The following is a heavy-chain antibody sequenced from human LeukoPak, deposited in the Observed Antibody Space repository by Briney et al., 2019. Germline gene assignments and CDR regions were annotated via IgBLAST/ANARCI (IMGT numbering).Heavy chain of an antibody. D-gene: IGHD1-26*01. CDR1: GDSVSSNSAA. CDR2: TYYRSKWYN. J-gene: IGHJ3*02. Sequence: SQTLSLTCALSGDSVSSNSAAWNWIRQSPSRGLEWVGRTYYRSKWYNDYAVSVKSRITINPDTSKNQFSLQLNSVTPEDTAVYYCARVGGSHRLWSAFDIWGQGTMVTVSS. CDR3: ARVGGSHRLWSAFDI. V-gene: IGHV6-1*01.